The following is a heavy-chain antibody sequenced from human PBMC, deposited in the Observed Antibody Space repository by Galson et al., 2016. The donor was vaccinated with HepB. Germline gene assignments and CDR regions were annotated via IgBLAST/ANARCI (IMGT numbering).Heavy chain of an antibody. V-gene: IGHV3-30*04. D-gene: IGHD4-17*01. CDR1: GFTFSSYA. Sequence: SLRLSCAASGFTFSSYAMHWVRQAPGKGLEWEAVISSDGSEKYYADSVEGRFTISRDNSKSTLYLQMNSLRGDDTAIYYCARGGLPTVTIEYWGQGTLVTGSS. CDR2: ISSDGSEK. J-gene: IGHJ4*02. CDR3: ARGGLPTVTIEY.